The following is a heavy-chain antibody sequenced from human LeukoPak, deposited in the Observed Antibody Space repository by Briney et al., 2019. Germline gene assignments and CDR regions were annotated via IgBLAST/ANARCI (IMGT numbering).Heavy chain of an antibody. D-gene: IGHD4-11*01. V-gene: IGHV3-30-3*01. CDR3: ARDFGGYDYSNYED. CDR2: ISYDGSNK. J-gene: IGHJ4*02. Sequence: PGRSLRLSCVASGFTFSSYAMHWVRQAPGKGLEWVAVISYDGSNKYYADSVKGRFTISRDNSKNTLYLQMNSLRAEDTAVYYCARDFGGYDYSNYEDWGQGTLVTVSS. CDR1: GFTFSSYA.